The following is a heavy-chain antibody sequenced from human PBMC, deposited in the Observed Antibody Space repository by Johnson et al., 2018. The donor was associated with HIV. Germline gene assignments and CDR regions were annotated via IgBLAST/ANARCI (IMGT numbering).Heavy chain of an antibody. D-gene: IGHD4-17*01. Sequence: VQLVESGGGVVQPGRSLRLSCAASGFTFSSYAMHWVRQAPGKGLEWVSGISWNSGSIGYADSVKGRFTISRDNAKNSLYLQMNSLRAEDTAVYYCAKDQYRKLTTVAGIWGQGTMVTVSS. CDR2: ISWNSGSI. CDR3: AKDQYRKLTTVAGI. J-gene: IGHJ3*02. CDR1: GFTFSSYA. V-gene: IGHV3-9*01.